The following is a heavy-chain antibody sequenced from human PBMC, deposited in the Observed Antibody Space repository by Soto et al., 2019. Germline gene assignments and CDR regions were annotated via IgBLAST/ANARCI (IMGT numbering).Heavy chain of an antibody. V-gene: IGHV1-18*01. CDR3: ARDEGGGSSWYSYYYGMDV. CDR2: ISAYNGNT. CDR1: GYTFTSYG. Sequence: ASVKVSCKASGYTFTSYGISWVRQAPGQGLEWMGWISAYNGNTNYAQKLQGRVTMTTDTSTSTAYMELRSLRSDDTAVYYCARDEGGGSSWYSYYYGMDVWCQGTTVTVSS. D-gene: IGHD6-13*01. J-gene: IGHJ6*02.